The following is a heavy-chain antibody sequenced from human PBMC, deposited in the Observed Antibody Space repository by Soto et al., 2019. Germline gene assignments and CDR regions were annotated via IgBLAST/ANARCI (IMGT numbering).Heavy chain of an antibody. CDR2: ISGSGGGT. J-gene: IGHJ4*02. D-gene: IGHD6-19*01. CDR1: GFTFNNYA. Sequence: GGSLRLSCAASGFTFNNYAMTWVRQTPGKGLEWVSAISGSGGGTNYADSVKGRFTISRDNSQNTLYLQMNSLRAEDTAVYYCAKHEGSGWYGEFDYWGQGTLVTVSS. V-gene: IGHV3-23*01. CDR3: AKHEGSGWYGEFDY.